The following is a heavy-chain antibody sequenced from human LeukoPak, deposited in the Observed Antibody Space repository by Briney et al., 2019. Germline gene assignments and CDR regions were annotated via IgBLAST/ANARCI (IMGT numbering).Heavy chain of an antibody. V-gene: IGHV3-23*01. CDR2: VTGSNGNT. D-gene: IGHD3-9*01. CDR1: GCTISSYT. CDR3: AQWGDFDVLTGYYVPDF. Sequence: GGSLSLTCAASGCTISSYTMSWGRQQPGGGVEWGSAVTGSNGNTYYAASVKGRFTISRDNSKNKLSLQMSSLSAEDTAVYYCAQWGDFDVLTGYYVPDFWGQGTLVTVPS. J-gene: IGHJ4*02.